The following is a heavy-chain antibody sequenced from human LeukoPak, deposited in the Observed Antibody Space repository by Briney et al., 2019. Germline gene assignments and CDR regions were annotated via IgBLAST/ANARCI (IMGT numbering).Heavy chain of an antibody. CDR2: ISGGGGKT. Sequence: GGSLRLSCEASGFTFSSCALSWVRQAPGKGLEWVSAISGGGGKTWYADSVKGRFTISRDNSKNTLYLQMNSLRAEDTALYYCAKDPIVINSGEYYLGAFNIWGQGAMVTVSS. CDR3: AKDPIVINSGEYYLGAFNI. CDR1: GFTFSSCA. D-gene: IGHD3-10*01. J-gene: IGHJ3*02. V-gene: IGHV3-23*01.